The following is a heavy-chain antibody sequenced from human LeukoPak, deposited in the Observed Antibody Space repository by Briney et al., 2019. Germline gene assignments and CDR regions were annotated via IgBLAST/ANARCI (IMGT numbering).Heavy chain of an antibody. V-gene: IGHV3-30*02. CDR2: IRYDGSNK. CDR1: GFTFSSYG. D-gene: IGHD3-3*01. CDR3: AKDRRYGVAPYDFDY. J-gene: IGHJ4*02. Sequence: GGSLRLSCAASGFTFSSYGMHWVRQAPGKGLEWVAFIRYDGSNKYYADSVKGRFTISRDNSKNTLYLQMNSLRAEDTAVYYCAKDRRYGVAPYDFDYWGQGTLVTVSS.